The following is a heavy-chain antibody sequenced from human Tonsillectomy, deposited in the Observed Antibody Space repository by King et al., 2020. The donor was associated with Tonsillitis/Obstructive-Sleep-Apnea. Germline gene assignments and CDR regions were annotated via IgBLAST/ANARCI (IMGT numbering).Heavy chain of an antibody. V-gene: IGHV1-46*01. J-gene: IGHJ4*02. CDR1: GYTFTSYY. Sequence: QLVQSGAEVKKPGASVKVSCKASGYTFTSYYMHWVRQAPGQGLEWMGIINPSDGSTSYAPKFQARVTMTRDTSTSTVYMELSSLRSEDSAVYYCARDCGGYYYDSSTQDDYWGQGTLVTVSS. CDR2: INPSDGST. D-gene: IGHD3-22*01. CDR3: ARDCGGYYYDSSTQDDY.